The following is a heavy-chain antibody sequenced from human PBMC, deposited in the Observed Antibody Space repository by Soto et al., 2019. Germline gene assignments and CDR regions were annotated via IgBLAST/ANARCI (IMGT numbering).Heavy chain of an antibody. CDR3: AREPYYYDSSGYYWRPFDY. J-gene: IGHJ4*02. D-gene: IGHD3-22*01. Sequence: SETLSLTCAVYGGSFSGYYWSWIRQPPGKGLEWIGEINHSGSTNYNPSLKSRVTISVDTSKNQFSLKLRAVTAADTAVYYCAREPYYYDSSGYYWRPFDYWGQGTLVTVPQ. CDR2: INHSGST. V-gene: IGHV4-34*01. CDR1: GGSFSGYY.